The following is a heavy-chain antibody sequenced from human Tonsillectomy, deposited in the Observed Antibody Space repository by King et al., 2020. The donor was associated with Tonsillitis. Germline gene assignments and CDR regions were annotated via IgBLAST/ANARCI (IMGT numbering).Heavy chain of an antibody. CDR3: ARERFEGQLLNNAFDY. D-gene: IGHD6-6*01. V-gene: IGHV4-34*01. J-gene: IGHJ4*02. CDR2: INHSGRT. Sequence: VQLQQWGVGLLKPSETLSLNCAVYGGSFSGDYWSWIRQPPGKGLEWIGEINHSGRTNYNPSLKSRVTITVDTSKNQFSLKMSSVTAADTAVYYCARERFEGQLLNNAFDYWGQGTLVTVSS. CDR1: GGSFSGDY.